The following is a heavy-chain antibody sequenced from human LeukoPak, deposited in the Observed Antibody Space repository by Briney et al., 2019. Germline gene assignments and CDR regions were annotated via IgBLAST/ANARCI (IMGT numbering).Heavy chain of an antibody. CDR3: ARVGTNYYDSSGYTFDY. CDR1: GYTFTGYY. CDR2: INPNSGGT. Sequence: ASVKVSCKASGYTFTGYYMHWVRQAPGQGLEWMGWINPNSGGTNYAQKFQGRVTMTRDTSISTAYMELSRLRSDDTAVYYCARVGTNYYDSSGYTFDYWGQGTLVTVSS. J-gene: IGHJ4*02. V-gene: IGHV1-2*02. D-gene: IGHD3-22*01.